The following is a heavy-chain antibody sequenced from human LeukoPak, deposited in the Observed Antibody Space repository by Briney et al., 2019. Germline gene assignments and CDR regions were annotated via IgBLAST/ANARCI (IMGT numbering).Heavy chain of an antibody. V-gene: IGHV3-48*02. CDR2: ISSISSAI. D-gene: IGHD3-3*01. J-gene: IGHJ4*02. Sequence: AGRSLRLSCAASGFTFSTYSMNWVRQAPGKGLEWVSYISSISSAIYYADSVKGRFTISRDNAKNSLYLQMNSLRDEDTAVYYCARNWNGAYAWFDYWGQGTPVTVSS. CDR1: GFTFSTYS. CDR3: ARNWNGAYAWFDY.